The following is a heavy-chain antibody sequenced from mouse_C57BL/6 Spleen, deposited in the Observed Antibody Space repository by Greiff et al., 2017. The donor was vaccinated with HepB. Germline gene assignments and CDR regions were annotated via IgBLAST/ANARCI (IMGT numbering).Heavy chain of an antibody. Sequence: QVQLQQSGAELMKPGASVKLSCKATGYTFTGYWIEWVKQRPGHGLEWIGEILPGSGSTTYNEKFKGKATFTADTSSNTAYMQLSSLITEDSAIYYCARGYGSSSYYFDYWGQGATLTVSS. V-gene: IGHV1-9*01. D-gene: IGHD1-1*01. CDR1: GYTFTGYW. CDR3: ARGYGSSSYYFDY. J-gene: IGHJ2*01. CDR2: ILPGSGST.